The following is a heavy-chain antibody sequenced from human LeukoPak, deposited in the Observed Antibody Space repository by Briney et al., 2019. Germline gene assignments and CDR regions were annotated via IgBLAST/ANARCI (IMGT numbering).Heavy chain of an antibody. J-gene: IGHJ3*01. V-gene: IGHV3-30-3*01. CDR1: GFTFSSYA. CDR2: ISYDGSNK. CDR3: TTDKQHLIHGPVGNV. D-gene: IGHD5-18*01. Sequence: RSLRLSSATSGFTFSSYAMHWVRQAPGKGLEWVAVISYDGSNKYYADSVKGRFTISRDNSRNTLYLQMNSLRAEDTAVYYCTTDKQHLIHGPVGNVWGQGTMVTVSS.